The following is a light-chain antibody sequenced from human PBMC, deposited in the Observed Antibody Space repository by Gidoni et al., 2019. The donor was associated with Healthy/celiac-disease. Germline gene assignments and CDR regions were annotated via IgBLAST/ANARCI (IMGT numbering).Light chain of an antibody. V-gene: IGKV3-15*01. J-gene: IGKJ1*01. CDR3: QQYNNWPL. CDR1: QRVSSN. CDR2: GAS. Sequence: EIVMTQSPATLSVSPGERATLSCRASQRVSSNLAWYQQKPGQAPRLLIYGASTRATGIPARFSGSGSGTEFTLTISSLQSEDFAVYYCQQYNNWPLFGQGTKVEIK.